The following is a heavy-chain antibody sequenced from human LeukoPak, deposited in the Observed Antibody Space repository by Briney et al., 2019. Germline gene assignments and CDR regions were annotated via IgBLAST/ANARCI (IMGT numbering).Heavy chain of an antibody. J-gene: IGHJ5*02. Sequence: GGSLRLSCAASGFTVTNNYMSWVRQAPGKGLEWVSVIYSGGSTYYADSVKGRFTISRDNSKNTLYLQMNSLRAEDTAVYYCASAHSYCSGGSCYSEAYWFDPWGQGTLVTVSS. CDR1: GFTVTNNY. CDR3: ASAHSYCSGGSCYSEAYWFDP. D-gene: IGHD2-15*01. V-gene: IGHV3-66*01. CDR2: IYSGGST.